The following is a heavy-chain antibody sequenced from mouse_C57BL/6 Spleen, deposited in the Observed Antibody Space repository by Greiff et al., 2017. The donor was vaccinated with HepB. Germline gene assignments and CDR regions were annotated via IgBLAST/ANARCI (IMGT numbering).Heavy chain of an antibody. J-gene: IGHJ4*01. V-gene: IGHV1-15*01. CDR2: IDPETGGT. Sequence: EQLQQSGAELVRPGASVTLSCKASGYTFTDYEMHWVKQTPVHGLEWIGAIDPETGGTAYNQKFKGKAILTADKSSSTAYMELRSLTSEDSAVYYCTRSGYSKGDYYAMDYWGQGTSVTVSS. CDR3: TRSGYSKGDYYAMDY. CDR1: GYTFTDYE. D-gene: IGHD2-5*01.